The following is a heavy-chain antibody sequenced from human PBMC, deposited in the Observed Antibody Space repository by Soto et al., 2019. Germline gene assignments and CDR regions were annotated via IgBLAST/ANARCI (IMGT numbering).Heavy chain of an antibody. CDR1: GGSISSYY. V-gene: IGHV4-59*08. CDR2: IYYSGST. CDR3: ARGAFSSTVNWFDL. D-gene: IGHD6-13*01. Sequence: SETLSLTCTVSGGSISSYYWSWIRQPPGKGLEWIGYIYYSGSTNYNPSLKSRVTISVDTSKNQFSLKLSSVTAADTAVYYCARGAFSSTVNWFDLWGQGALVTVSS. J-gene: IGHJ5*02.